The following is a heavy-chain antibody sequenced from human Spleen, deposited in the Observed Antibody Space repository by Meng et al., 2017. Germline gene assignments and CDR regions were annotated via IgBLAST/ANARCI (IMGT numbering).Heavy chain of an antibody. V-gene: IGHV3-74*01. Sequence: GESLKISCAASGFTFSSYWMEWVRQVPGKGLVWVSHMNTDGSTRRYADSVKGRFTISRDNSKNTLYLQMNSLRAEDTAVYYCARAYLRFLEWLFAPLGYWGQGTLVTVSS. CDR3: ARAYLRFLEWLFAPLGY. CDR2: MNTDGSTR. D-gene: IGHD3-3*01. CDR1: GFTFSSYW. J-gene: IGHJ4*02.